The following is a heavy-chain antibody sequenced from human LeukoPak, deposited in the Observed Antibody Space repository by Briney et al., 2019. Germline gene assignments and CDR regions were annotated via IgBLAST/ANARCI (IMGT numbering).Heavy chain of an antibody. J-gene: IGHJ4*02. CDR1: GGTFSRYT. D-gene: IGHD1-26*01. Sequence: SVKVSCKASGGTFSRYTIRWVRQAPGQGLEWMGRIIPILGIANYAQKFQGRVTITADKSTSTAYMELSSLRSEDTAVYYCARVSIVGATTDFDYWGQGTLVTVSS. CDR2: IIPILGIA. CDR3: ARVSIVGATTDFDY. V-gene: IGHV1-69*02.